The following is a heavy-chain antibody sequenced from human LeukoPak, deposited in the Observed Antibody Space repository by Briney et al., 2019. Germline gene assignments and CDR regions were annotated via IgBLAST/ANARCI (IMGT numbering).Heavy chain of an antibody. CDR3: ARDLRYDSSGYPDY. Sequence: PGGSLRLSCAASGFTFSSYSMNWVRQAPGKGLEWVSYISSSGSTIYYADSVKGRFTISRDNAKNSLYLQMNSLRDEDTAVYYCARDLRYDSSGYPDYWGQGTLVTVSS. D-gene: IGHD3-22*01. CDR2: ISSSGSTI. J-gene: IGHJ4*02. CDR1: GFTFSSYS. V-gene: IGHV3-48*02.